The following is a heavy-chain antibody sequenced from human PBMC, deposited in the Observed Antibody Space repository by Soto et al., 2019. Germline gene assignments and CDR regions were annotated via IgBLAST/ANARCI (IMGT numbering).Heavy chain of an antibody. CDR3: ASGPGLGQTPASRYYYDSSGPGAFDI. V-gene: IGHV5-51*01. CDR1: GYSFTSYW. D-gene: IGHD3-22*01. CDR2: IYPGDSDT. Sequence: GESLKISCKGSGYSFTSYWIGWVRQMPGKGLERMGIIYPGDSDTRYSPSFQGQVTISADKSISTAYLQWSSLKASDTAMYYCASGPGLGQTPASRYYYDSSGPGAFDIWGQGTMVTVSS. J-gene: IGHJ3*02.